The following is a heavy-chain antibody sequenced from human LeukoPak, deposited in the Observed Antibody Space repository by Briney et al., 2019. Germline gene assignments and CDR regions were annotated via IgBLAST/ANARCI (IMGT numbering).Heavy chain of an antibody. CDR2: IWYDGSNK. CDR1: GFTFSSYG. J-gene: IGHJ4*02. V-gene: IGHV3-33*01. CDR3: ARGDELKYYFDY. Sequence: GGSLRLSCAASGFTFSSYGMHWVRQAPGKGLEWVAVIWYDGSNKYYADSVKGRFTISRDNSKDTLYLQMNSLRAEDTAVYYCARGDELKYYFDYWGQGTLVTVSS. D-gene: IGHD1-26*01.